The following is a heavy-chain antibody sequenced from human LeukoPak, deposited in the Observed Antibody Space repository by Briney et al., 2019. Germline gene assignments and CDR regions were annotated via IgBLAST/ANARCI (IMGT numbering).Heavy chain of an antibody. CDR2: ISGSGGST. J-gene: IGHJ4*02. CDR1: GVTFSSYA. D-gene: IGHD1-26*01. V-gene: IGHV3-23*01. CDR3: AKGNSGSSPLGYFDY. Sequence: GGSLRLSCAASGVTFSSYAMSWVRQAPGKGLEWVSAISGSGGSTYYADSVKGRFTISRDNSKNTLYLQMNSLRAEDTAVYYCAKGNSGSSPLGYFDYWGQGTLVTVSS.